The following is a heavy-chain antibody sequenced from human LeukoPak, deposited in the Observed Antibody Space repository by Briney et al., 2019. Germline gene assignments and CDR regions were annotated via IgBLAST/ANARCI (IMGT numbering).Heavy chain of an antibody. Sequence: GASVKVSCKASGYTFTSYGISWVRQAPGQGLEWMGWISAYNGNIDYAQKLQGRVTMTTDTSTSTAYMELRNLRSDDTAVYYCARFAATGTDDYWGQETLVTVSS. CDR1: GYTFTSYG. J-gene: IGHJ4*02. CDR3: ARFAATGTDDY. V-gene: IGHV1-18*01. CDR2: ISAYNGNI. D-gene: IGHD6-13*01.